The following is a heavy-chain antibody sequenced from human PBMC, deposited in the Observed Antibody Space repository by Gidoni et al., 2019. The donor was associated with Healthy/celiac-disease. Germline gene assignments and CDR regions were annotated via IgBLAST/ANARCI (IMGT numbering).Heavy chain of an antibody. CDR2: ISSSSSYI. Sequence: EVQLEESGGGLVKPGGSLRLSCAASRFTFSSYSMNWVRQAPVKGLEWVSSISSSSSYIYYEDSVKGRFTISRDNAKNSLYLQMNSLRAEDTAVYYCARESYGDSDWFFDLWGRGTLVTVSS. J-gene: IGHJ2*01. V-gene: IGHV3-21*01. CDR3: ARESYGDSDWFFDL. D-gene: IGHD4-17*01. CDR1: RFTFSSYS.